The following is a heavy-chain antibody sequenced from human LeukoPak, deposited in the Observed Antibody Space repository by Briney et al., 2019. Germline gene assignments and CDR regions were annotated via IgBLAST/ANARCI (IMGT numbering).Heavy chain of an antibody. D-gene: IGHD6-19*01. V-gene: IGHV3-74*01. J-gene: IGHJ4*02. CDR2: INSDGSST. CDR1: GFTFSSYW. Sequence: PGGSLRLSCAASGFTFSSYWMHWVRQAPGKGLVWVSRINSDGSSTRYADSAKGRFTISRDNAKNTLYLQMNSLRAEDTAVYYCARDPSLYSSGWLFDYWGQGTLVTVSS. CDR3: ARDPSLYSSGWLFDY.